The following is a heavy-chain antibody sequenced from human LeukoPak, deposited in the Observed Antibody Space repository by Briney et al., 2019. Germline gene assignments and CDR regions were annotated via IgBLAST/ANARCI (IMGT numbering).Heavy chain of an antibody. CDR3: ARMVRVTYYYGSGSYSGFDY. J-gene: IGHJ4*02. CDR2: INHSGST. V-gene: IGHV4-34*01. Sequence: SETLSLTCAVYGGSFSGYYWSWIRQPPGKGLEWIGEINHSGSTNYNPSLKSRVTISVDTSKNQFSLKLSSVTAADTAVYYCARMVRVTYYYGSGSYSGFDYRGQGTLVTVSS. D-gene: IGHD3-10*01. CDR1: GGSFSGYY.